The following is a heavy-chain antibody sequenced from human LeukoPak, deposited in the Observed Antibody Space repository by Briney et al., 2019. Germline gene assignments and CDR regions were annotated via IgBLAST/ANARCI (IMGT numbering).Heavy chain of an antibody. J-gene: IGHJ6*03. CDR2: IYTSGST. CDR1: GGSISSYY. CDR3: AKYSSSPNYYYYMDV. V-gene: IGHV4-4*09. D-gene: IGHD6-6*01. Sequence: PSETLSLTCTVSGGSISSYYWSWIRQPPGKGLERIGYIYTSGSTNYNPSLKSRVTISVDTSKNQFSLKLSSVTAADTAVYYCAKYSSSPNYYYYMDVWGKGTTVTVSS.